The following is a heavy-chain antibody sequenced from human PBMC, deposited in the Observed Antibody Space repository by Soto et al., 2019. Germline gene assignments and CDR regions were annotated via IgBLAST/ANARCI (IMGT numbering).Heavy chain of an antibody. V-gene: IGHV4-34*01. CDR1: GGSFSGYY. Sequence: SETLSLTCAVYGGSFSGYYWSWIRQPPGKGLEWIGEINHSGSTNYNPSLKSRVTISVDTSKNQFSLKLSSVTAADTAVYYCARAPLQAYYDFWSGYFSDAFDIWGQGTMVTVSS. D-gene: IGHD3-3*01. CDR2: INHSGST. CDR3: ARAPLQAYYDFWSGYFSDAFDI. J-gene: IGHJ3*02.